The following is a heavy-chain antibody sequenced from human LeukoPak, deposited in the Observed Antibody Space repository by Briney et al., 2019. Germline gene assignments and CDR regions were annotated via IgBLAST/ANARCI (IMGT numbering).Heavy chain of an antibody. CDR1: GYTFIGYY. CDR2: MNPNSGGT. J-gene: IGHJ4*02. D-gene: IGHD6-19*01. Sequence: SVKVSCKSTGYTFIGYYMHWVRQARAQELEWVGWMNPNSGGTNYGQKFQGRVTMTRGTSISTAYMEMSRLIYDDTAVYYCARDSDRGSGWYGEFDYWGQGTLVTVSS. CDR3: ARDSDRGSGWYGEFDY. V-gene: IGHV1-2*02.